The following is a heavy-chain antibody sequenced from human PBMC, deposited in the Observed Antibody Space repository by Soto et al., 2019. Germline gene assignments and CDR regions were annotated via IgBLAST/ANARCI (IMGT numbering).Heavy chain of an antibody. D-gene: IGHD6-19*01. CDR1: GFTFSSYE. J-gene: IGHJ3*02. Sequence: PGGSLRLSCAASGFTFSSYEMNWVRQAPGKGLEWVSYISSSGSTIYYADSVKGRFTISRDNAKNSLYLQMNSLRAEDTAVYYCATLQWMDAFDIWGQGTMVTVS. V-gene: IGHV3-48*03. CDR2: ISSSGSTI. CDR3: ATLQWMDAFDI.